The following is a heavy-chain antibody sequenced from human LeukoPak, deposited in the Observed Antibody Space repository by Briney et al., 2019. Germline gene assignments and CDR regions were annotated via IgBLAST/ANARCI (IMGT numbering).Heavy chain of an antibody. J-gene: IGHJ6*03. CDR3: ARDGGGYYDFWSGYYTDYYYYMDV. CDR1: GFTFSSYA. Sequence: GGSLRLSCAASGFTFSSYAMHWVRQAPGKRLEWVAVISYDGSNKYYADSVKGRFTISRDNSKNTLYLQMNSLRAEDTAVYYCARDGGGYYDFWSGYYTDYYYYMDVWGKGTTVTVSS. V-gene: IGHV3-30-3*01. D-gene: IGHD3-3*01. CDR2: ISYDGSNK.